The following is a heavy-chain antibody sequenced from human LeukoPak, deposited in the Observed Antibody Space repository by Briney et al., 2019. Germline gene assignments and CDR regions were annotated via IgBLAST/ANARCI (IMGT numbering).Heavy chain of an antibody. Sequence: GGSLRLSCAASGFTVSSNYMSWVRQAPGKGLEWVSVIYSGGSTYYADSVKGRFTISRDNSKNTLYLQMNSLRAEDTAVYYCARDKRWPRAFDIWGQGTMVTVSS. J-gene: IGHJ3*02. CDR2: IYSGGST. D-gene: IGHD5-12*01. V-gene: IGHV3-66*01. CDR1: GFTVSSNY. CDR3: ARDKRWPRAFDI.